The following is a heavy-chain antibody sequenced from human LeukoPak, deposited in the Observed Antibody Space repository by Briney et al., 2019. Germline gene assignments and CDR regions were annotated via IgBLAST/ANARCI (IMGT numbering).Heavy chain of an antibody. J-gene: IGHJ4*02. D-gene: IGHD5-24*01. CDR2: INGGGDTT. Sequence: PGGSLRPSCATSGFTFVSYAMTWVRQAPGKGLEWVSAINGGGDTTYYADSVKGRFTVSRDRSTNTLFLQMSSLRAEDSGMYYCAKALDTYGYMRFDYWGQGTLVTVSS. V-gene: IGHV3-23*01. CDR3: AKALDTYGYMRFDY. CDR1: GFTFVSYA.